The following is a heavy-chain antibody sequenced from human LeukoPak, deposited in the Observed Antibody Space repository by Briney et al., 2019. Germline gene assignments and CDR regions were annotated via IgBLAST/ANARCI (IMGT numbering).Heavy chain of an antibody. Sequence: SVKVSCKASGGTFSSYAISWVRQAPGQGLEWMGGIIPIFGTANYAQKFQGRVTITTDESTSTAYMELSSLRSEDTAVYYYARSAGVYFGVVDYYYYYYMDVWGKGTTVTVSS. CDR1: GGTFSSYA. CDR3: ARSAGVYFGVVDYYYYYYMDV. CDR2: IIPIFGTA. D-gene: IGHD3-3*01. J-gene: IGHJ6*03. V-gene: IGHV1-69*05.